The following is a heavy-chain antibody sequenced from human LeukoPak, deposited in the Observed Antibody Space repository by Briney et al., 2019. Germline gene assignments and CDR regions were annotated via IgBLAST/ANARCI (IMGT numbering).Heavy chain of an antibody. V-gene: IGHV3-73*01. CDR3: TRHGPSGTIDDFDF. CDR1: GFTFSDSG. J-gene: IGHJ4*02. CDR2: IRSEAKKYAT. Sequence: GGSLKLSCAASGFTFSDSGIHWVRQASGKGLEWVGRIRSEAKKYATAYGASVRGRFTISRDDSKNMAYLQMNSLKTEDTAVYYCTRHGPSGTIDDFDFWGQGALVTVSS. D-gene: IGHD1-14*01.